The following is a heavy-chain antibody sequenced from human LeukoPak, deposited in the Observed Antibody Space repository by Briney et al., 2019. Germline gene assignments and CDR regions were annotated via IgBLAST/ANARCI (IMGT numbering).Heavy chain of an antibody. CDR3: ARGPGTDYRKYYFDY. V-gene: IGHV3-53*01. CDR2: IYSGGTT. Sequence: SLRLSCAASGFTFSSNYMSWVRQAPGMGLEWVSVIYSGGTTYYADSVKGRFTISRDNSKNMLYLQMNSLRAEDTAVYYCARGPGTDYRKYYFDYWGQGTLVTVSS. CDR1: GFTFSSNY. J-gene: IGHJ4*02. D-gene: IGHD3/OR15-3a*01.